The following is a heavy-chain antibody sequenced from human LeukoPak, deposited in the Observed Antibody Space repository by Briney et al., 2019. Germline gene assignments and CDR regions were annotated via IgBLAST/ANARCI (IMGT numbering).Heavy chain of an antibody. D-gene: IGHD6-19*01. J-gene: IGHJ4*02. V-gene: IGHV1-24*01. CDR3: VTDIRSGWRNY. Sequence: ASVNVSCKVTGYSLTEVSTHWVRQARGKGIEWMGGFDPEDGEAIYAQKVQGRLTMTEDTSIDTAFMELRSLKSEDTAVYYCVTDIRSGWRNYWGQGTLITVSS. CDR2: FDPEDGEA. CDR1: GYSLTEVS.